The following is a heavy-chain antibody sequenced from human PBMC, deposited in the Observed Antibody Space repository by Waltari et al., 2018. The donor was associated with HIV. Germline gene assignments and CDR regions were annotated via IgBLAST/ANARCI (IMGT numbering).Heavy chain of an antibody. CDR3: ARDERYYDSSGYFNWFDP. D-gene: IGHD3-22*01. J-gene: IGHJ5*02. Sequence: QVQLQESGPGLVKPSQTLSLTCTVSGGSISSGSYYWSWIRPPAGKGLEWIGRIYTSGSTNYNPSLKSRGTRSVDTSKNQFSLKLSSVTAADTAVYYCARDERYYDSSGYFNWFDPWGQGTLVTVSS. CDR2: IYTSGST. CDR1: GGSISSGSYY. V-gene: IGHV4-61*02.